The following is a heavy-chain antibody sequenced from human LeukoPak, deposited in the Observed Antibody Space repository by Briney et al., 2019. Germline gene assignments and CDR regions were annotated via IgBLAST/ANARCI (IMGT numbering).Heavy chain of an antibody. CDR3: AKDWKRIVVVGPITRHGNYMDV. V-gene: IGHV3-21*01. D-gene: IGHD2-15*01. Sequence: GGSLRLSCAASGFTFSSYSMNWVRQAPGTGLEWVSSISSSSSYIYYADSVKGRFTISRDNAKNPLYLQMNSLRPEDTAVYFCAKDWKRIVVVGPITRHGNYMDVWGKGTTVTISS. CDR1: GFTFSSYS. J-gene: IGHJ6*03. CDR2: ISSSSSYI.